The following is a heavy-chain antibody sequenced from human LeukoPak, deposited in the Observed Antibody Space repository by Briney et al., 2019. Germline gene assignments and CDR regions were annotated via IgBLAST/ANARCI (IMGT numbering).Heavy chain of an antibody. CDR1: GFSFKDYN. CDR3: AKVRWDNSGRYYLDS. Sequence: GGSLRLSCAASGFSFKDYNMHWVRQAPGKGLEWVAVITYDGGNEYYTDSVKGRFTISRDNSKSTLYLQMNSLRTEDTAVYYCAKVRWDNSGRYYLDSWGQGTLVTVSS. D-gene: IGHD6-19*01. V-gene: IGHV3-30*18. J-gene: IGHJ4*02. CDR2: ITYDGGNE.